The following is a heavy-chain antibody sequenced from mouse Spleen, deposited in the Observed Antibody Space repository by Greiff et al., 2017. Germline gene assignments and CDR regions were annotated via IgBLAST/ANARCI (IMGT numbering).Heavy chain of an antibody. Sequence: QVQLQQPGAELVKPGASVKLSCKASGYTFTSYWMHWVKQRPGQGLEWIGMIHPNSGSTNYNEKFKSKATLTVDKSSSTAYMQLSSLTSEDSAVYYCARSKVIYYYGSSAWFAYWGQGTLVTVSA. V-gene: IGHV1-64*01. D-gene: IGHD1-1*01. CDR1: GYTFTSYW. CDR3: ARSKVIYYYGSSAWFAY. J-gene: IGHJ3*01. CDR2: IHPNSGST.